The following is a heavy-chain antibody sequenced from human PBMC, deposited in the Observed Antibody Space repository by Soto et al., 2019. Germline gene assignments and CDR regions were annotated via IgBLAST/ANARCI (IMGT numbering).Heavy chain of an antibody. CDR2: IYHSGST. CDR3: ARAMSAEPWLISVAFAI. J-gene: IGHJ3*02. D-gene: IGHD6-19*01. V-gene: IGHV4-4*02. Sequence: SETLSLTCAVSSGSISSSNWWSWVRQPPGKGLEWMGEIYHSGSTNYNPSLKSRVTRSVDKSKNQFSLKLSSVTAADTAVYYCARAMSAEPWLISVAFAIWGQGTMVS. CDR1: SGSISSSNW.